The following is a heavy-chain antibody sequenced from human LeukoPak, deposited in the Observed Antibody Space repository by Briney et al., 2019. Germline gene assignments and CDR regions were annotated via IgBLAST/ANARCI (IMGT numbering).Heavy chain of an antibody. J-gene: IGHJ4*02. CDR2: IYYSGCT. Sequence: SETLSLTCTVSGGSISSSSYYWGWIRQPPGRGLEGLGGIYYSGCTYYNPSLKSRVTISVDTSKNQFSLKLSSVTAADTAVYYCASYVWGSYFGPKRFDYWGQGTLVTVSS. CDR3: ASYVWGSYFGPKRFDY. V-gene: IGHV4-39*01. D-gene: IGHD3-16*01. CDR1: GGSISSSSYY.